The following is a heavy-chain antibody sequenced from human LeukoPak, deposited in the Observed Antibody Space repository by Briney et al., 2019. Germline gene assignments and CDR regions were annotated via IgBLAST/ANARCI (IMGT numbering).Heavy chain of an antibody. CDR2: TYYRSKWYN. CDR3: ARGAVAHYDY. Sequence: SQTLSLTCAISGDSVSSNSAAWNWIRQSPSRGLQWLGRTYYRSKWYNDYAVSVRSRITINPDTSKNQFSLKLKSVTPEDTAVYYCARGAVAHYDYWGQGTLVTVSS. D-gene: IGHD6-19*01. J-gene: IGHJ4*02. CDR1: GDSVSSNSAA. V-gene: IGHV6-1*01.